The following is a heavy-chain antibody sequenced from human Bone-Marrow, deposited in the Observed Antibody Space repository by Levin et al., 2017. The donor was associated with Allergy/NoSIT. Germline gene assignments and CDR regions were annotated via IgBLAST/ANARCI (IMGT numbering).Heavy chain of an antibody. V-gene: IGHV1-8*01. CDR3: ARGHCYSGSCVGPDWFDP. Sequence: GESLKISCKTSGYPFTSYNVYWVRQATGQGLEWMGYIDSNSGNTGYSPMLQGRIPMTTNSSESTVDMEVNNSGSADTALYYCARGHCYSGSCVGPDWFDPWGPGTPVTVSS. CDR1: GYPFTSYN. CDR2: IDSNSGNT. J-gene: IGHJ5*02. D-gene: IGHD1-26*01.